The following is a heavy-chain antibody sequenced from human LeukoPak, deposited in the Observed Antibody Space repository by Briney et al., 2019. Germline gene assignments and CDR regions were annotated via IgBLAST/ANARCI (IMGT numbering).Heavy chain of an antibody. Sequence: PGGSLRLSCAASGFTFSSSWMHWVRQAPGKGLVWVSRIYSDGSSTTYAGSVKGRFTISRDNANNTLYLQMDSLGDEDTALYYCARGGSTWLDPWGQGTLVTVSS. D-gene: IGHD6-13*01. J-gene: IGHJ5*02. CDR1: GFTFSSSW. CDR2: IYSDGSST. V-gene: IGHV3-74*03. CDR3: ARGGSTWLDP.